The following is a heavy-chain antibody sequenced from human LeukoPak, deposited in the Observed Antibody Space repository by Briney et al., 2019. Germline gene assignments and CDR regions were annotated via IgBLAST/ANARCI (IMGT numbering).Heavy chain of an antibody. V-gene: IGHV3-33*01. CDR2: IWYDGSNK. J-gene: IGHJ4*02. Sequence: PGGSLRLSCAASGFTFSSYGMHWVRQAPGKGLEWVAVIWYDGSNKYYADSVKGRFTISRDDSKDTLYLQMNSLRAEDTAVYFCARDVRRAAAGTMKYWGQGTLVTVSS. D-gene: IGHD6-13*01. CDR3: ARDVRRAAAGTMKY. CDR1: GFTFSSYG.